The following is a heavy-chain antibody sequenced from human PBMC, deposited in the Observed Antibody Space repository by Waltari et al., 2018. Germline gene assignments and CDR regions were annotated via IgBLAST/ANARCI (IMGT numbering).Heavy chain of an antibody. V-gene: IGHV4-39*01. J-gene: IGHJ4*02. Sequence: QLQLQESGPGLVKPSETLSLTCTVSGGSISSRSYYWGWIRQPPGKGLEWIGSIYYSGSTYYNPSLKSRVTISVDTSKNQFSLKLSSVTAADTAVYYCARLTFRPSNDYWGQGTLVTVSS. D-gene: IGHD3-16*01. CDR1: GGSISSRSYY. CDR2: IYYSGST. CDR3: ARLTFRPSNDY.